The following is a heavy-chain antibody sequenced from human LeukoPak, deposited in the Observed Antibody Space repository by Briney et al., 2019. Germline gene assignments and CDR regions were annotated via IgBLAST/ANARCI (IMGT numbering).Heavy chain of an antibody. D-gene: IGHD5-18*01. CDR2: ISAYNGNT. CDR3: ARESRGYSYGSFDY. Sequence: ASVKVSCKASGYTFTSYDINWVRQAPGQGLEWMGWISAYNGNTNYAQKLQGRVTMTTDTSTSTAYMELRSLRSDDTAVYYCARESRGYSYGSFDYWGQGTLVTVSS. CDR1: GYTFTSYD. J-gene: IGHJ4*02. V-gene: IGHV1-18*01.